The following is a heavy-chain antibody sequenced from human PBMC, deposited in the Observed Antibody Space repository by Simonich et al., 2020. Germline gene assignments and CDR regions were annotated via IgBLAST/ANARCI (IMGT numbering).Heavy chain of an antibody. CDR2: IYYSGST. Sequence: QVQLQESGPGLVKPSETLSLTCTVSGGTISSYYWSWIRQPPGKGLEWIGYIYYSGSTNYKPALKSRVTISVDTSKNQFSLKLSSVTAADTAVYYCARLPDYWGQGTLVTVSS. V-gene: IGHV4-59*08. CDR3: ARLPDY. J-gene: IGHJ4*02. CDR1: GGTISSYY.